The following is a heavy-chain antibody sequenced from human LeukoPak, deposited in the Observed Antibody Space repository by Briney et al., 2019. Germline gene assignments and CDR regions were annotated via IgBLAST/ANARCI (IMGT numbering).Heavy chain of an antibody. CDR2: INRDVTLT. D-gene: IGHD6-19*01. J-gene: IGHJ6*02. Sequence: GGSLRLSCAASEFTFSSYWMHWVRQAPGKGLVWVSRINRDVTLTTYADSVKGRFTISRDNAKNTLYLQMDSLRDDDTAMYFCTRDLAAVPGPRMDVWGQGTTVTVSS. V-gene: IGHV3-74*01. CDR3: TRDLAAVPGPRMDV. CDR1: EFTFSSYW.